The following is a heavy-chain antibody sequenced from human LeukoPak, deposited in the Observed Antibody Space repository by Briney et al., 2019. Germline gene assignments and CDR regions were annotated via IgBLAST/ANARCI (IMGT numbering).Heavy chain of an antibody. V-gene: IGHV1-69*06. D-gene: IGHD3/OR15-3a*01. CDR2: IIPIFGTA. J-gene: IGHJ4*02. CDR3: ARAGVDDFFDY. Sequence: PLASVKVSCKASGGTFSSYAISWVRQAPGQGLEWMGGIIPIFGTANYAQKFQGRVTITADKSTSTAYTELSSLRSEDTAVYYCARAGVDDFFDYWGQGTLVTVSS. CDR1: GGTFSSYA.